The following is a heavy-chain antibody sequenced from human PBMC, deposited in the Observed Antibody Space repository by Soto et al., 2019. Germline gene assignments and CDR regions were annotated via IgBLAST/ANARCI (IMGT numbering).Heavy chain of an antibody. D-gene: IGHD2-8*01. CDR1: GGTFSSYT. J-gene: IGHJ4*02. CDR3: EKWGDRQDGFDY. CDR2: IIPILGIA. V-gene: IGHV1-69*02. Sequence: QVQLVQSGAEVKKPGSSVKVSCKASGGTFSSYTISWVRQAPGQGLEWMGRIIPILGIANYAQKFQGRVTITADKSTSTAYMELSSLRSEDTAVYYCEKWGDRQDGFDYWGQGTLVTVSS.